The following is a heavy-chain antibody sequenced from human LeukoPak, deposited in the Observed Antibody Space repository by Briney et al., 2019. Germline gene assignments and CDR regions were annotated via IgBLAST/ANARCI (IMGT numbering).Heavy chain of an antibody. CDR2: INPNSGGT. CDR3: ARSGGFWSYYMDV. CDR1: GYTFTGYY. V-gene: IGHV1-2*06. J-gene: IGHJ6*03. Sequence: ASVKVSCKASGYTFTGYYMHWVRQAPGQGLEWMGRINPNSGGTNYAQKFQGRVTMTRDTSISTAYMELSRLRSDDTAVYYCARSGGFWSYYMDVWGKGTTVTVSS. D-gene: IGHD3-3*01.